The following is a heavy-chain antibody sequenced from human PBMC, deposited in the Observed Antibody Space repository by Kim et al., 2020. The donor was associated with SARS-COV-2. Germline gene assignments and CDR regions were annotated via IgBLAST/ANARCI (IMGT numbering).Heavy chain of an antibody. D-gene: IGHD3-10*01. CDR2: ST. Sequence: STYYADSVKGRFTIARDNSKNTLYLQMNSLRAEDTAVYYCAKGGGYLDYWGQGTLVTVSS. J-gene: IGHJ4*02. V-gene: IGHV3-23*01. CDR3: AKGGGYLDY.